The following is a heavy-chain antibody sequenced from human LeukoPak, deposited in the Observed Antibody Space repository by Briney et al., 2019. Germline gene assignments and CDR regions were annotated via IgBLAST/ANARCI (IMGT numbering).Heavy chain of an antibody. CDR1: GFTFSSYE. CDR2: ISDSGNTI. V-gene: IGHV3-48*03. CDR3: VRARPPPPRNNWFDP. Sequence: PGGSLRLSCAASGFTFSSYEMNWVRQAPGRGLEWVSYISDSGNTIYYTDSVKGRFTISRDNAKNSLYLQMNSLRVEDTAIYYCVRARPPPPRNNWFDPWGQGTLVTVSS. J-gene: IGHJ5*02.